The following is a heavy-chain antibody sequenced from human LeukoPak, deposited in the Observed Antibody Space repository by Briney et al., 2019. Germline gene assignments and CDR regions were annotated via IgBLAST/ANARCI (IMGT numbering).Heavy chain of an antibody. CDR2: IYYSGST. D-gene: IGHD3-3*01. V-gene: IGHV4-39*07. Sequence: SETLSLTCPVSGGSISSSSYYWGWIRQPPGKGLEWIGSIYYSGSTYYNPSLKSRVTISVDTSKNQFSLKLSSGTAADTAVYYCAREIGELDYDVWSGYEDWFDPWGQGTLVTVSS. CDR3: AREIGELDYDVWSGYEDWFDP. J-gene: IGHJ5*02. CDR1: GGSISSSSYY.